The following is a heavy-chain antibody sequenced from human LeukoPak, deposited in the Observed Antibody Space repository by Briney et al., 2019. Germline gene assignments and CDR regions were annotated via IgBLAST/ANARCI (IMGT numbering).Heavy chain of an antibody. CDR3: AREMDDSSGYTTIGPDY. CDR2: ISSSSSYI. V-gene: IGHV3-21*01. J-gene: IGHJ4*02. D-gene: IGHD3-22*01. CDR1: GFTFSSYN. Sequence: PGGSLRLSCAASGFTFSSYNMNWVRQAPGKGLEWVSSISSSSSYIYYADSVKGRFTISRDNAKNSLYLQMRSLRAEDTAVYYCAREMDDSSGYTTIGPDYWGQGTLVTVSS.